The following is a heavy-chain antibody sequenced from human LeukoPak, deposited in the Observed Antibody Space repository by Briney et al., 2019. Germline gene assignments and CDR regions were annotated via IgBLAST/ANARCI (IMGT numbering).Heavy chain of an antibody. V-gene: IGHV4-59*01. D-gene: IGHD6-19*01. Sequence: PSETLSLTCTVSGGSISSYYWSWIRQPPGKGLEWIGYIYYSGSTNYNPSLKSRVTISVDTSKNQFSLKLSSVTAADTAVYYCTRWAGLGPWDYWGQGTLVTVSS. CDR3: TRWAGLGPWDY. CDR2: IYYSGST. J-gene: IGHJ4*02. CDR1: GGSISSYY.